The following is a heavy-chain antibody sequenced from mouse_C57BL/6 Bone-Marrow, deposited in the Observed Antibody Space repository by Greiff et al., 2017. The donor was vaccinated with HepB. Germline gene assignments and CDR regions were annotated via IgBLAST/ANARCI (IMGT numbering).Heavy chain of an antibody. J-gene: IGHJ3*01. V-gene: IGHV1-85*01. CDR2: IYPRDGST. Sequence: VQLQESGPELVKPGASVKLSCKASGYTFTSYDINWVKQRPGQGLEWIGWIYPRDGSTKYNEKFKGKATLTVDTSSSTAYMELHSLPSEDSAVYFCARRTYGSSLWFAYWGQGTLVTVSA. D-gene: IGHD1-1*01. CDR3: ARRTYGSSLWFAY. CDR1: GYTFTSYD.